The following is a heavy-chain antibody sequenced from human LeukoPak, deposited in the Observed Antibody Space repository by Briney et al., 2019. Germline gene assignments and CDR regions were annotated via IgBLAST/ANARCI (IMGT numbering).Heavy chain of an antibody. CDR1: GLTFTNTA. Sequence: GGSLRLSCVASGLTFTNTAMSWVRQAPGKGLEWVSGLTASGGSTYYADSVKGRFTISRDNSKNTLYLQMNSLRAEDTAVYYCVKRGSGSYPFDSWGQGTLVTVSS. V-gene: IGHV3-23*01. J-gene: IGHJ5*01. CDR3: VKRGSGSYPFDS. D-gene: IGHD3-10*01. CDR2: LTASGGST.